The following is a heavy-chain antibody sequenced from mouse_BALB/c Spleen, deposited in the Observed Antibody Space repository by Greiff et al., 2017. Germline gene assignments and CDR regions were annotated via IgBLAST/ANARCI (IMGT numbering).Heavy chain of an antibody. D-gene: IGHD2-1*01. J-gene: IGHJ2*01. CDR2: ISNGGGST. CDR1: GFTFSSYT. CDR3: AKHYGNYFDY. V-gene: IGHV5-12-2*01. Sequence: EVQGVESGGGLVQPGGSLKLSCAASGFTFSSYTMSWVRQTPEKGLEWVAYISNGGGSTYYPDTVKGRFTISRDNAKNTLYLQMSSLKSEDTAMYCCAKHYGNYFDYWGQGTTLTVSS.